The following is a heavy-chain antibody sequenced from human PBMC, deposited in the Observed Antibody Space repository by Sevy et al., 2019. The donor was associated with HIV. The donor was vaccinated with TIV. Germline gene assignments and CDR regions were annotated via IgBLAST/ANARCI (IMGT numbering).Heavy chain of an antibody. Sequence: SETLSLTCTVSGGSISSYYWSWIRQPPGKGLEWIGYIYYSGSTNYNPSLKSRVTISVDTSKNQFSLKLSSVTAADTAMYYCARDRCSSTGCRRGWFDPWGQGTLVTVSS. CDR1: GGSISSYY. CDR2: IYYSGST. D-gene: IGHD2-2*01. J-gene: IGHJ5*02. CDR3: ARDRCSSTGCRRGWFDP. V-gene: IGHV4-59*01.